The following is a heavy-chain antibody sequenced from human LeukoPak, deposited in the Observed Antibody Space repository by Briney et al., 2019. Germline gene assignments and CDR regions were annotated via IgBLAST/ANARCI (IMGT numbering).Heavy chain of an antibody. CDR3: ARVRTDSSSWYSMLGWFDP. CDR2: IIPILGIA. CDR1: GGTFSSYA. V-gene: IGHV1-69*04. Sequence: SVKVSCKASGGTFSSYAISWVRQAPGQGLEWMGRIIPILGIANYAQKFQGRVTITTDESTSTAYMELSSLRSEDTAVYYCARVRTDSSSWYSMLGWFDPWGQGTLVTVSS. D-gene: IGHD6-13*01. J-gene: IGHJ5*02.